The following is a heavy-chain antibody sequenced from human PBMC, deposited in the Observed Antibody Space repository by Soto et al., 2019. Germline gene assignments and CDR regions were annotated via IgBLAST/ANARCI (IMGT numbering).Heavy chain of an antibody. CDR1: GGSIRSYY. V-gene: IGHV4-59*08. CDR3: ARQVSRSESYPYFDN. CDR2: IYESGST. D-gene: IGHD3-10*01. Sequence: SETLSLTCTVPGGSIRSYYWTWIRQPPGKGLEWVGYIYESGSTNYNPSLKSRVTMSVDTSKNQFSLKLSSVTAADTAVYYCARQVSRSESYPYFDNWGQGALVTVSS. J-gene: IGHJ4*02.